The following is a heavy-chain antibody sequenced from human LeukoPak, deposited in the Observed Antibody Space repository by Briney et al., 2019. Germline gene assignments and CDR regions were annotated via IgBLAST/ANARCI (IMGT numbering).Heavy chain of an antibody. J-gene: IGHJ4*02. CDR3: AKGTGYCSSTSCYFGY. CDR1: GFTFDDYA. D-gene: IGHD2-2*01. Sequence: GRSLRLSCAASGFTFDDYAMHWVRHAPGKGLEWVSGISWNSGSIGYADSVKGRFTISRDNAKNSLYLQMNSLRAEDTALYYCAKGTGYCSSTSCYFGYWGQGTLVTVSS. CDR2: ISWNSGSI. V-gene: IGHV3-9*01.